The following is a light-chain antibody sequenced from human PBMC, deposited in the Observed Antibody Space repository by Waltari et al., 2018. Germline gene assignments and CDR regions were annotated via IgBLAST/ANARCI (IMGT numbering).Light chain of an antibody. Sequence: DIQVTQSPSSLSASVGDRVTITCRTSQNLRNYLNWYQQKPGKAPKLLIYAASSLHSDVPSRFSGSGSGADFTLTISSLQPEDYGTYYCQQGYSRVTFGQGTRLEIK. CDR3: QQGYSRVT. CDR2: AAS. CDR1: QNLRNY. J-gene: IGKJ5*01. V-gene: IGKV1-39*01.